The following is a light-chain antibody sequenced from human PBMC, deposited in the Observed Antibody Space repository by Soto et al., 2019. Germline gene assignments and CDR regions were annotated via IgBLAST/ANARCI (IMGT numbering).Light chain of an antibody. CDR3: QESYSTPIT. J-gene: IGKJ5*01. CDR1: QSVSIY. Sequence: DIQMTQSPSYMSASVGDRVTITCRTSQSVSIYVNWYQQKPGKAPILLIYASSSLQSGVPSRFSGSGSGTDFTLTISSLQPEEFATYFCQESYSTPITFGQGTRLEI. V-gene: IGKV1-39*01. CDR2: ASS.